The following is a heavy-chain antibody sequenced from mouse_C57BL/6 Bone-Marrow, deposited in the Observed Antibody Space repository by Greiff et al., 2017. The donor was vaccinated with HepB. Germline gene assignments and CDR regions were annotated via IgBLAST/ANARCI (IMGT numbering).Heavy chain of an antibody. Sequence: EVMLVESGGDLVKPGGSLKLSCAASGFTFSSYGMSWVRQTPDKRLEWVATISSGGSYTYYPDSVKGRFTISRDNAKNTLYLQMSSLKSEDTAMYYCARRGAAQAPCDYWGQGTTLTVSS. J-gene: IGHJ2*01. CDR3: ARRGAAQAPCDY. V-gene: IGHV5-6*01. CDR1: GFTFSSYG. CDR2: ISSGGSYT. D-gene: IGHD3-2*02.